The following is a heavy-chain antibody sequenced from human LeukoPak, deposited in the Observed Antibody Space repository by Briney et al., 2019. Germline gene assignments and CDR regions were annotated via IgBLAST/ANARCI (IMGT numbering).Heavy chain of an antibody. CDR3: AKAGGLYYYLDV. CDR1: GFTFSNAW. V-gene: IGHV3-23*01. CDR2: ISGSGTNT. Sequence: GGSLRLSCAASGFTFSNAWMSWVRQAPGKGLEWVSIISGSGTNTYYADSVKGRFTISRDNSKNTLYLQMNGLRVEDTAIYYCAKAGGLYYYLDVWGKGTTVTVSS. J-gene: IGHJ6*03. D-gene: IGHD1-26*01.